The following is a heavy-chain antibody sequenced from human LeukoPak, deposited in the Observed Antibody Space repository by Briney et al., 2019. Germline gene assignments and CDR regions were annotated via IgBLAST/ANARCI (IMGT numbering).Heavy chain of an antibody. J-gene: IGHJ4*02. Sequence: GGSLRLSCAASGFTFSSYGMHWVRQAPGKGLEWVSAISGSGGSTYYADSVKGRFTISRDNSKNTLYLQMNSLRAEDTAVYYCAKDGYSSSHGYWGQGTLVTVSS. D-gene: IGHD6-13*01. V-gene: IGHV3-23*01. CDR2: ISGSGGST. CDR3: AKDGYSSSHGY. CDR1: GFTFSSYG.